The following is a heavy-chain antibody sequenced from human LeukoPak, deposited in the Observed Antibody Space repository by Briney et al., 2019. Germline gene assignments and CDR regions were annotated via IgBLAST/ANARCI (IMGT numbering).Heavy chain of an antibody. D-gene: IGHD3-3*01. CDR3: ARDYDFWSGYYPRYYFDY. CDR1: GFTFSSYA. CDR2: ISYDGSNK. J-gene: IGHJ4*02. Sequence: GRSLRLSCAASGFTFSSYAMHWVRQAPGKGLEWVAVISYDGSNKYYADSVKGRFTISRDNSKNTLYLQMNSLRAEDTAVYYCARDYDFWSGYYPRYYFDYWGQGTLVTVSS. V-gene: IGHV3-30-3*01.